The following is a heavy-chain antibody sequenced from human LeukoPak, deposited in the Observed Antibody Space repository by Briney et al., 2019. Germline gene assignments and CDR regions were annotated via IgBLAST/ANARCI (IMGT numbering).Heavy chain of an antibody. J-gene: IGHJ2*01. CDR3: ARRSIYWYFDF. CDR1: GFTFSSYSMN. V-gene: IGHV4-59*04. D-gene: IGHD3-10*01. CDR2: IYSSGST. Sequence: GSLRLSCAASGFTFSSYSMNWVRQPPGKGLEWIGSIYSSGSTYYNPSLKSRVTISVDTSENQFSLNLSSVTAADTAVYYCARRSIYWYFDFWGRGTLVTVSS.